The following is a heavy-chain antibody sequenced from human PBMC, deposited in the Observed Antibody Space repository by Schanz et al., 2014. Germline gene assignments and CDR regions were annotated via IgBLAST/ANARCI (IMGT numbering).Heavy chain of an antibody. D-gene: IGHD1-20*01. Sequence: VQLLESGGDLVQPGGSLRLSCSASGFTFSTFAMHWVRQAPGKGLEYISDISNNGDSTYYADSVKDRFTISRDNSKNTLYLQMNSLRAKDTAVYYCANNWNLDYWGQGTLVTVSS. CDR2: ISNNGDST. V-gene: IGHV3-64*04. CDR3: ANNWNLDY. J-gene: IGHJ4*02. CDR1: GFTFSTFA.